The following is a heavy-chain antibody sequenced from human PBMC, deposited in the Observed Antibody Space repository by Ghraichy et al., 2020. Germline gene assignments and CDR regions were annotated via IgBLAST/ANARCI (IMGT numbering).Heavy chain of an antibody. V-gene: IGHV3-30*18. CDR3: AKDSDTWGTYRFSAFDI. CDR2: ISYDGGNK. CDR1: GFTFSSYG. D-gene: IGHD3-16*02. J-gene: IGHJ3*02. Sequence: LSLTCAASGFTFSSYGMHWVRQAPGKGLEWVAVISYDGGNKYYVDSVKGRFSISRDNSKNTLYLQVNSLRAEDTAVYYCAKDSDTWGTYRFSAFDIWGQGTMVTVSS.